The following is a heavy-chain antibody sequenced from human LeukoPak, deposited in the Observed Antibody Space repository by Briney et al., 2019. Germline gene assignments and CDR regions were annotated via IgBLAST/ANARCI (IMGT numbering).Heavy chain of an antibody. V-gene: IGHV3-74*01. CDR2: INGDGSST. D-gene: IGHD2-2*01. Sequence: HPGGSLRLSCAASGFTFSSYWMHWVRQAPGKGLVWVSRINGDGSSTTYADSVKGRFTISRDNAKNTLYLQMNGLRAEDTAVYYCARDLVVTSAYWGQGTLVTVSS. CDR1: GFTFSSYW. J-gene: IGHJ4*02. CDR3: ARDLVVTSAY.